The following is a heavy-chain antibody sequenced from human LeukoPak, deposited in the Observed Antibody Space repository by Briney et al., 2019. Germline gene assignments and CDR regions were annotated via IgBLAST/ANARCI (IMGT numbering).Heavy chain of an antibody. D-gene: IGHD6-19*01. CDR3: ATGASAIYSSGVVFDY. CDR2: IKSDGTST. V-gene: IGHV3-74*03. J-gene: IGHJ4*02. CDR1: GFTFSDHW. Sequence: GGSLRLSCAASGFTFSDHWMHWVRQAPGKGLVWVSRIKSDGTSTTYADSMKGRFTVSRDNAKNTLYLQMNSLRTEDTAVYYCATGASAIYSSGVVFDYWGQGTLVTVSS.